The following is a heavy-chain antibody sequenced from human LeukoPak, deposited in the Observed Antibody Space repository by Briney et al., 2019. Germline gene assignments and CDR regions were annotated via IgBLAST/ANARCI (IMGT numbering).Heavy chain of an antibody. CDR3: ATSGGTLGPTNYFAY. Sequence: SETLSLTCAVHGESFSGYYWSWIRQPPGKGLEWIGEINHSGSTNYNPSLKSRVTISVDTSKNQSSLKLSSVTAADTAVYYCATSGGTLGPTNYFAYWGQGTLVTVSS. J-gene: IGHJ4*02. D-gene: IGHD3-16*01. V-gene: IGHV4-34*01. CDR1: GESFSGYY. CDR2: INHSGST.